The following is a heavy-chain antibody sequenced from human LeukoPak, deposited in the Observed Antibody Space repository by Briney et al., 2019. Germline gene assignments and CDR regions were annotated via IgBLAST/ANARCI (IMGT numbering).Heavy chain of an antibody. CDR1: GGSINTYY. CDR2: ISYSGST. V-gene: IGHV4-59*01. CDR3: ARSGGYSGYDVDY. D-gene: IGHD5-12*01. J-gene: IGHJ4*02. Sequence: PSETLSLTCTVSGGSINTYYWHWIRQPPGKGLEWIGYISYSGSTNYNPSLKSRVTTSIDKSKNRFSLKLSSVTAADTAVYYCARSGGYSGYDVDYWGQGTLVTVSS.